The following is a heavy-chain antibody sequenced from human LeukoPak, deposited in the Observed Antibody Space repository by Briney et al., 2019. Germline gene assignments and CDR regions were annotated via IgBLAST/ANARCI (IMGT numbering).Heavy chain of an antibody. CDR2: IKQDGSLR. V-gene: IGHV3-7*01. J-gene: IGHJ3*02. Sequence: GGSLRLSCAASGFTISNHYMSWVRQAPGKGLEWVANIKQDGSLRYYVESVKGRFAVSRDNAKNSVYLQMSSLRAEDTAVYYCAREGDAFDIRGQGTMVTVSS. CDR1: GFTISNHY. CDR3: AREGDAFDI.